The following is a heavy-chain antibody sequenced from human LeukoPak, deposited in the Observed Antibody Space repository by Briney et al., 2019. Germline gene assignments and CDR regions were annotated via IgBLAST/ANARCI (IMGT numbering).Heavy chain of an antibody. CDR1: GDSISSGTYY. V-gene: IGHV4-61*02. J-gene: IGHJ5*02. Sequence: SETLSLTCTVSGDSISSGTYYWSWIRQPAGKGLEWIGRVYSSGNTNYNPSLKSRVTISIDTSKNQFSLKLSSVTAADTAAYYCARGVDSSSSNWFDPWGQGTLVTVSS. CDR3: ARGVDSSSSNWFDP. CDR2: VYSSGNT. D-gene: IGHD6-6*01.